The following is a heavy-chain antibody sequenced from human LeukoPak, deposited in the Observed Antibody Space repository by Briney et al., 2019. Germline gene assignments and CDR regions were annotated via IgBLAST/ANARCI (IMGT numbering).Heavy chain of an antibody. V-gene: IGHV4-61*02. Sequence: SETLSLTCTVSGGSISSGSYYWSWIRQPAGKGLEWIGRIYTSGSTNYNPSLKSRVTISVDTSKNQFSLKLSSVTAADTAVYYWARVLLGDCSSTSCYGGRRSYWGQGTLVTVSS. CDR1: GGSISSGSYY. J-gene: IGHJ4*02. CDR2: IYTSGST. D-gene: IGHD2-2*01. CDR3: ARVLLGDCSSTSCYGGRRSY.